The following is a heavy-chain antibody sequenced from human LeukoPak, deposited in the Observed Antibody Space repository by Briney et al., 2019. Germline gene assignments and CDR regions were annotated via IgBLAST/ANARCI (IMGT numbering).Heavy chain of an antibody. Sequence: PGGSLRLSCAASGFTFSSDSMNWVRQAPGKGLEWVSCISSTSRYIYYADSVKGRFTISRDNAKNSVYLQMNSLRAGDTAVYYCTRAVAADDFSPGYWGQGTLVTVSS. V-gene: IGHV3-21*01. J-gene: IGHJ4*02. CDR3: TRAVAADDFSPGY. CDR1: GFTFSSDS. D-gene: IGHD3/OR15-3a*01. CDR2: ISSTSRYI.